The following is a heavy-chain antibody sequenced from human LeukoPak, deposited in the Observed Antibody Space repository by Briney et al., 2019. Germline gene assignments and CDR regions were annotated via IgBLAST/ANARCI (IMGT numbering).Heavy chain of an antibody. D-gene: IGHD6-13*01. V-gene: IGHV3-30*18. CDR1: GFTFSSYG. CDR3: AKDLSSSSPYGMDV. CDR2: ISYDGSNK. Sequence: GSSLRLSCAASGFTFSSYGMHWVRQAPGKGLEWVAVISYDGSNKYYADSVKGRFTISRDNSKNTLYLQMNSLRAEDTAVYYCAKDLSSSSPYGMDVWGQGTTVTVSS. J-gene: IGHJ6*02.